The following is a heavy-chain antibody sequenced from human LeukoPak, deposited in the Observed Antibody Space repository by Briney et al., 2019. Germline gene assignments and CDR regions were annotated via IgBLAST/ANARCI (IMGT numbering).Heavy chain of an antibody. CDR3: ARGTSGYYDY. J-gene: IGHJ4*02. CDR2: ISSSGTYT. CDR1: GFTFYTYS. Sequence: PGTSLRLSCAASGFTFYTYSMNWVRQAPGKGLEWVSSISSSGTYTYYADSVKGRFTISRDNAKNSLYLQMNSLRAEDTAVYYCARGTSGYYDYWGQGTLVTVSS. V-gene: IGHV3-21*01. D-gene: IGHD3-22*01.